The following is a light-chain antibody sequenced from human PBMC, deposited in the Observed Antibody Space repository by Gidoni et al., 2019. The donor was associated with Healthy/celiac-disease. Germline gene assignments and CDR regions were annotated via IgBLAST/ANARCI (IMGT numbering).Light chain of an antibody. Sequence: DIQMTQYPSTLSVSVGDRVTITCRASQSIISSLAWYQQKQGKAPKLLIYKASSLESGVPSRFSGSGSGTEFTLTISILQPDDFATYYCQQYNSYIFGQGTKLEIK. CDR3: QQYNSYI. V-gene: IGKV1-5*03. J-gene: IGKJ2*01. CDR2: KAS. CDR1: QSIISS.